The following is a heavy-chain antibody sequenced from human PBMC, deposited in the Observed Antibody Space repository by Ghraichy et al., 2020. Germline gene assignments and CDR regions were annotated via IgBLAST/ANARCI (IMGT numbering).Heavy chain of an antibody. CDR2: IYYSGTT. D-gene: IGHD2-15*01. V-gene: IGHV4-39*01. CDR1: GVSISSTNYY. J-gene: IGHJ4*02. Sequence: SETLSLTCTVSGVSISSTNYYWGWLRQPPGKGLEWIATIYYSGTTYYNPSLKSRVTISIDTSKNQFSLNLSSVTAADTAVYYCGRPFCSGGSCDHFDLWGQGPLVTVSS. CDR3: GRPFCSGGSCDHFDL.